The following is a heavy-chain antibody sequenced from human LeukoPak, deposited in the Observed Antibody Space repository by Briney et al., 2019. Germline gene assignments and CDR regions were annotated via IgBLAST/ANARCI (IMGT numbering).Heavy chain of an antibody. Sequence: SVKVSCKASGGTFSSYAISWVRQAPGQGLEWMGGIIPIFGTANYAQKFQGRVTITADKSTSTAYMELNSLRAEDTAVYYCARRCPSSKGGLSFDYWGQGTLVTVSS. V-gene: IGHV1-69*06. CDR1: GGTFSSYA. CDR2: IIPIFGTA. CDR3: ARRCPSSKGGLSFDY. J-gene: IGHJ4*02. D-gene: IGHD2-8*01.